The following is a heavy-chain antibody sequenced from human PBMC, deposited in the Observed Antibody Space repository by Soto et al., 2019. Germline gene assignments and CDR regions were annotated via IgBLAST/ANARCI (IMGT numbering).Heavy chain of an antibody. Sequence: SVKVSCKASGGTFSSYAISWVRQASGQGLEWMGGIIPIFGTANYAQKFQGRVTITADESTSTAYMELSSLRSEDTAVYYCARDPRYYDSPTAPTNWFDPWGQGTLVTVSS. CDR2: IIPIFGTA. D-gene: IGHD3-22*01. J-gene: IGHJ5*02. CDR3: ARDPRYYDSPTAPTNWFDP. CDR1: GGTFSSYA. V-gene: IGHV1-69*13.